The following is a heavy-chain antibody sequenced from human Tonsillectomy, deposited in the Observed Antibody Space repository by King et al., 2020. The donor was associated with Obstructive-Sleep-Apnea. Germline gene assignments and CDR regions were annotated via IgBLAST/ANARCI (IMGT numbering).Heavy chain of an antibody. V-gene: IGHV5-10-1*01. D-gene: IGHD2-2*01. J-gene: IGHJ6*02. CDR1: GYSFTSYW. Sequence: VQLVQSGAEVKKPGESLRLSCKGSGYSFTSYWISWVRQMPGKGLEWMGRIDPSDSYTNYSPSFQGHVTISADKSISTAYLQWSSLKASDTAMYYCARVGYCSSTSCPITDYYYYYGMDVWGQGTTVTVSS. CDR3: ARVGYCSSTSCPITDYYYYYGMDV. CDR2: IDPSDSYT.